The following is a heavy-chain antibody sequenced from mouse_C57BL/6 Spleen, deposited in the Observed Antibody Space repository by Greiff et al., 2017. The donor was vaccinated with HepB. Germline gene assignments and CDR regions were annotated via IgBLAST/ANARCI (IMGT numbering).Heavy chain of an antibody. CDR2: IHPNSGST. D-gene: IGHD1-1*01. V-gene: IGHV1-64*01. CDR1: GYTFTSYW. Sequence: VQLQQPGAELVKPGASVKLSCKASGYTFTSYWMHWVKQRPGQGLEWIGMIHPNSGSTNYNEKFKSKATLTVDKSSSTAYMQLSSLTSEDSAVYYCARIYYYGSSEYFDVWGTGTTVTVSS. J-gene: IGHJ1*03. CDR3: ARIYYYGSSEYFDV.